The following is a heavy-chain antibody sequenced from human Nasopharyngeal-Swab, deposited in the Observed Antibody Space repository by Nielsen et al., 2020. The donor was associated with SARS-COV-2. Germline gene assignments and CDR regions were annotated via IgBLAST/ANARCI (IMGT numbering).Heavy chain of an antibody. J-gene: IGHJ6*02. Sequence: GESLKISCAASGFTFSSYDMHWVRQATGKGLEWVSAIGTAGDTYYPGSVKGRFTISRENAKNSLYLQMNSLRAGDTAVYYCARAGVATSYYYYSGMDVWGQGTTVTVSS. D-gene: IGHD5-12*01. V-gene: IGHV3-13*01. CDR3: ARAGVATSYYYYSGMDV. CDR1: GFTFSSYD. CDR2: IGTAGDT.